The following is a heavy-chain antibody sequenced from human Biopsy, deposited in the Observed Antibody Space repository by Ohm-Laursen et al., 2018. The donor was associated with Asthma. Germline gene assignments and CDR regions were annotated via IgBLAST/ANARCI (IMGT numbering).Heavy chain of an antibody. J-gene: IGHJ4*02. CDR2: ISPFTGDT. CDR3: ARHPYNFGGFDY. D-gene: IGHD5-24*01. CDR1: GYTFRSYG. V-gene: IGHV1-18*04. Sequence: SVKVSCNVSGYTFRSYGVSWVRQAPGQGLEWMGWISPFTGDTHFGQKFQGRVTMTTDTSTDTAYMELRSLRSDDTAVYYCARHPYNFGGFDYWGQGSLVLVSS.